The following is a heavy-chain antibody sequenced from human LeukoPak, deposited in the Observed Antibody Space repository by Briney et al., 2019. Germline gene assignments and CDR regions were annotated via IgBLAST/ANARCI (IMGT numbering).Heavy chain of an antibody. CDR2: IYYSGTT. CDR1: GGSIISSRYY. D-gene: IGHD2-15*01. CDR3: ARQHTRGVVVALVDY. V-gene: IGHV4-39*01. J-gene: IGHJ4*02. Sequence: SETLSLTCTVSGGSIISSRYYWGWVRQPPGKGLEWIGSIYYSGTTYYNPSLKSRVTLSVDTSKNQFSLKLSSVTAADTAVYYCARQHTRGVVVALVDYWGQGTLVTVSS.